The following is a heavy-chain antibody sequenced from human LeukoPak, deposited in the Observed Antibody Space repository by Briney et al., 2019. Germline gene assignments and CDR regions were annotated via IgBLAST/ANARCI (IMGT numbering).Heavy chain of an antibody. Sequence: GGSLRLSCAASGFTFSDYYMSWIRQAPGKGLEWVSYISSSGSAIYYADSVKGRLTISRDNAKNSLYLQMNSLRVEDTAVYYCARVSLAGTGPFDIWGQGTMVTVSS. CDR1: GFTFSDYY. J-gene: IGHJ3*02. CDR2: ISSSGSAI. CDR3: ARVSLAGTGPFDI. V-gene: IGHV3-11*04. D-gene: IGHD6-19*01.